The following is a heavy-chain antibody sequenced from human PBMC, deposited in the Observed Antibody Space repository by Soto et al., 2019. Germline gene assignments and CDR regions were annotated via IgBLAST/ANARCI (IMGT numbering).Heavy chain of an antibody. CDR3: AKGGRQWLVTSDFNY. CDR1: GFAFSDYA. Sequence: VQLVEPGGGVVQPGRCRRLSCAASGFAFSDYAMRWVRQAPGKGLEWGAVVCDDGRSTHYADSVKGRFTISRDSSKNTVSLEMTSLRAEDTAVYYCAKGGRQWLVTSDFNYWGQGALVTVSS. V-gene: IGHV3-30*18. J-gene: IGHJ4*02. CDR2: VCDDGRST. D-gene: IGHD6-19*01.